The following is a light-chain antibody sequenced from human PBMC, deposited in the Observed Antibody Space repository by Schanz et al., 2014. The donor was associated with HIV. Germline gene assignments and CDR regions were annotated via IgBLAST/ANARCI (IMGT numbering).Light chain of an antibody. V-gene: IGLV2-14*02. Sequence: QSVLTQPASVSGSPGQSITISCTGPSSDVGSYNLVSWYQQHPGRAPKVLIYDVRDRPSGVSNRFSGSKSGNTASLTISGLQAEDEADYYCSSYTSSSTVVFGGGTKLTVL. CDR3: SSYTSSSTVV. J-gene: IGLJ2*01. CDR2: DVR. CDR1: SSDVGSYNL.